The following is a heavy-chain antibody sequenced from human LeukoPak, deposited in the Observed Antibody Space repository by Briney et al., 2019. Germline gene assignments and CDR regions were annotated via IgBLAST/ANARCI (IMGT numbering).Heavy chain of an antibody. D-gene: IGHD4-17*01. CDR3: ARDPLGYGDYPGYFDY. CDR1: GFTFSSYG. CDR2: ISGSGGST. Sequence: PGGSLRLSCAASGFTFSSYGMSWVRQAPGKGLEWVSAISGSGGSTYYADSVKGRFTISRDNAKNSLYLQMNSLRAEDTAVYYCARDPLGYGDYPGYFDYWGQGTLVTVSS. J-gene: IGHJ4*02. V-gene: IGHV3-23*01.